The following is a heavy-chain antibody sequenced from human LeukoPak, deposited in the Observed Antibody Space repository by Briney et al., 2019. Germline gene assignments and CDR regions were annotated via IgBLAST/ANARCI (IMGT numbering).Heavy chain of an antibody. CDR3: ARDGGGWVIDY. CDR2: ISGSGGST. V-gene: IGHV3-23*01. Sequence: GGSLRLSCAASGFTFSSYAMSWVRQAPGKGLEWVSAISGSGGSTYYADSVKGRFTISRDNAKNSLYLEMNNLRAEDTAVYYCARDGGGWVIDYWGQGTLVTVSS. J-gene: IGHJ4*02. D-gene: IGHD6-19*01. CDR1: GFTFSSYA.